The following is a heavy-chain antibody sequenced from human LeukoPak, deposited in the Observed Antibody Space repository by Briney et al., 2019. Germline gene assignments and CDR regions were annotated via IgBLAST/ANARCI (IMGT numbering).Heavy chain of an antibody. CDR1: GGSISSSSYY. D-gene: IGHD6-19*01. CDR3: ARAILGAGTIY. CDR2: IYYSGST. V-gene: IGHV4-39*01. J-gene: IGHJ4*02. Sequence: PSETLSLTCTVSGGSISSSSYYWGWIRQPPGKGLEWIGSIYYSGSTYYNPSLKSRVTISVDTSKNQFSLQLNSVTPEDTAVYYCARAILGAGTIYWGQGTLVTVSS.